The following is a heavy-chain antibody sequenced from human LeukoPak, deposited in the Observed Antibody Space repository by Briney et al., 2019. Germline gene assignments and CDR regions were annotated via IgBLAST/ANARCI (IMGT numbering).Heavy chain of an antibody. CDR3: AKDLKSTYYFDY. J-gene: IGHJ4*02. V-gene: IGHV3-23*01. CDR1: GLTFSSYA. D-gene: IGHD2/OR15-2a*01. CDR2: ISGSGGST. Sequence: GGSLRLSCAASGLTFSSYAMSWVRQAPGKGLEWVSAISGSGGSTYYADSVKGRFTISRDNSKNTLYLQMNSLRAEDTAVYYCAKDLKSTYYFDYWGQGTLVTVSS.